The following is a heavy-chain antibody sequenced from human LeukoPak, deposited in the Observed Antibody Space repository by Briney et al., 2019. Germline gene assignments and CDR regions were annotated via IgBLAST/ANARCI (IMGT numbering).Heavy chain of an antibody. CDR2: IGNSGGGT. CDR3: VKRYCSGGTCYSAFDY. Sequence: GGSLRLSCAASGFSFSNNAMSWVRQAPGNGLEWVSAIGNSGGGTYYADSLQGRFTISRDNSKNTLCLQMNSLRAEDTAVYYCVKRYCSGGTCYSAFDYWGHGTLVTVSS. V-gene: IGHV3-23*01. J-gene: IGHJ4*01. D-gene: IGHD2-15*01. CDR1: GFSFSNNA.